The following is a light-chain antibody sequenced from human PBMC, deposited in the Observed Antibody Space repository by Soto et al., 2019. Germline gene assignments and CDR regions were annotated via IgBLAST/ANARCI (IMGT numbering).Light chain of an antibody. Sequence: QSALTQPASVSGSSGQSITISCTGTSSDVGGYNYVSWYQQHPGKAPKLMIYEVSNRPSGVSNRFSGSKSGNTASLTISGLQADDEADYYCSSYTSSSTRVFGGGTKLTVL. CDR1: SSDVGGYNY. J-gene: IGLJ3*02. V-gene: IGLV2-14*01. CDR3: SSYTSSSTRV. CDR2: EVS.